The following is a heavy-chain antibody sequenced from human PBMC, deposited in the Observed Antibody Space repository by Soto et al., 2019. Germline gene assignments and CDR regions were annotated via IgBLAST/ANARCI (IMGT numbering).Heavy chain of an antibody. V-gene: IGHV3-43*01. Sequence: EVHLVESGGVVVQPGGSLRLSCAASGFTFEDYCMHWVRQAPGKGLDWVSLINWDGSNTYYADSVKGRFTISRDNTKNSLSLQMNSLSTEDTALYYCAKVVTRHSWNDGLAYWGQGTLVTVSS. CDR3: AKVVTRHSWNDGLAY. D-gene: IGHD1-1*01. CDR2: INWDGSNT. CDR1: GFTFEDYC. J-gene: IGHJ4*02.